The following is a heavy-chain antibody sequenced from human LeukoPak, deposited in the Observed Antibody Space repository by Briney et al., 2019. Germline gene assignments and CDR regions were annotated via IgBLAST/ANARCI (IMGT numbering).Heavy chain of an antibody. D-gene: IGHD4-11*01. CDR1: GGSFSGYY. Sequence: PSETLSLTCAVYGGSFSGYYWSWIRQPPGKGLEWIGEINHSGSTNYNPSLKSRVTISVDTSKNQFSLKLSSVTAADTAVYYCARGRLTHRHKMTTVKFGFDLWGRGTLVTVSS. CDR3: ARGRLTHRHKMTTVKFGFDL. J-gene: IGHJ2*01. CDR2: INHSGST. V-gene: IGHV4-34*01.